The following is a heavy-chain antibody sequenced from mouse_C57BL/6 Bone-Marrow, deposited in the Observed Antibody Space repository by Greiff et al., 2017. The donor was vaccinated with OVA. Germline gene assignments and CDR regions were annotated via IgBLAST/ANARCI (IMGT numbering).Heavy chain of an antibody. J-gene: IGHJ4*01. CDR2: IDPEDGET. D-gene: IGHD1-1*01. Sequence: VQLQQSGAELVKPGASVKLSCTASGFNIKDYYMHWVKQRTEQGLEWIGRIDPEDGETKYAPKFQGKATITADTSSNTAYLQLSSLKTEDTAVYYCVCVLYYYGSSYGYAMDYWGQGTSVTVSS. CDR1: GFNIKDYY. V-gene: IGHV14-2*01. CDR3: VCVLYYYGSSYGYAMDY.